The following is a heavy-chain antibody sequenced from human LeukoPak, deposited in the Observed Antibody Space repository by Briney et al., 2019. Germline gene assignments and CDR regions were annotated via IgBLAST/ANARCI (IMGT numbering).Heavy chain of an antibody. CDR1: GYTFTSYG. J-gene: IGHJ6*03. Sequence: ASVKVSCKASGYTFTSYGISWVRQSPGQGLEWMGWISAYNGNTNYAQKLQGRVTMTTDTSTSTAYMELRSLRSDDTAVYYCARVGVATIYYYYYYMDVWGKGTTVTVSS. D-gene: IGHD5-12*01. CDR2: ISAYNGNT. V-gene: IGHV1-18*01. CDR3: ARVGVATIYYYYYYMDV.